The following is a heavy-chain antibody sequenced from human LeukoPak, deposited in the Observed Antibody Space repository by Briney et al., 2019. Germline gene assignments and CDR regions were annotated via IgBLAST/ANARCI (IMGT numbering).Heavy chain of an antibody. D-gene: IGHD3-3*01. V-gene: IGHV4-4*09. CDR2: IYSTGNT. CDR3: AKHDTVFGAAHFYVDV. CDR1: GGSFNTYY. J-gene: IGHJ6*03. Sequence: PSETLSLTCAASGGSFNTYYWSWIRQPPGKGLEWVGYIYSTGNTTYNPSLKGRVTISLDTSKKQFSLNLSSVTTADTAVYYCAKHDTVFGAAHFYVDVWGKGTTVTVSS.